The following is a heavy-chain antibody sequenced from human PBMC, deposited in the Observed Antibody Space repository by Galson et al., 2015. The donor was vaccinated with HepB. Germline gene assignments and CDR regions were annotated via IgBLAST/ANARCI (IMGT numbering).Heavy chain of an antibody. Sequence: SLRLSCAASGFTFSSYSMNWVRQAPGKGLEWVSSISSSSTHIYYADLVKGRFTISRDNAKNSLYLQMNSLRAEDTAMYYCARGPGLDFDYWGQGTLVTVSS. CDR2: ISSSSTHI. D-gene: IGHD5/OR15-5a*01. CDR3: ARGPGLDFDY. CDR1: GFTFSSYS. V-gene: IGHV3-21*01. J-gene: IGHJ4*02.